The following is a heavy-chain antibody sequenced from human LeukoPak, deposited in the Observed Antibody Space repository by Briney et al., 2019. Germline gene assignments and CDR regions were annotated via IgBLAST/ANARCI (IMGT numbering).Heavy chain of an antibody. J-gene: IGHJ3*02. CDR3: ASGSLVVGTSAFDI. V-gene: IGHV4-61*01. D-gene: IGHD2-15*01. CDR1: GGSVSIGNYY. CDR2: IYYSGST. Sequence: SETLSLTCTVSGGSVSIGNYYWSCIRQPPGKGLEWIGYIYYSGSTNYNPSLKSRVTISVDTSKNQFCLKLTSVTPADTAVYYCASGSLVVGTSAFDIWGQGTMVTVSS.